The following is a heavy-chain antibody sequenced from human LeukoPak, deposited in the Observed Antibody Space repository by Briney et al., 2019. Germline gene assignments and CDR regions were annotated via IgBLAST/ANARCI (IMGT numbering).Heavy chain of an antibody. D-gene: IGHD1-1*01. V-gene: IGHV3-48*01. CDR3: VRAKGTYFDF. CDR2: ISASGSNI. CDR1: GFPFSSYS. J-gene: IGHJ4*02. Sequence: GGSLRLSCAASGFPFSSYSMNWVRQAPGKGLEWVSYISASGSNIYYLDSVKGRFTVSRDNAMNSLFLQMDRPRAEDTAVYYCVRAKGTYFDFWGQGTLVTVSS.